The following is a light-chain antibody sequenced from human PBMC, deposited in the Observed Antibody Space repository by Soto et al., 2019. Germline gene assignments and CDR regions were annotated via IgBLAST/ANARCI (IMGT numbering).Light chain of an antibody. CDR2: GAS. CDR3: QQYNNWPPF. V-gene: IGKV3-15*01. J-gene: IGKJ2*01. Sequence: EMVMTQSPATLSVSPWERAIVSCRATQSLSSDLAWYQQRPGQAPRLLIFGASTRATGIPARFSVSGSGTEFTRSVSSLQSEDFAIYYCQQYNNWPPFFGQVTKLEIK. CDR1: QSLSSD.